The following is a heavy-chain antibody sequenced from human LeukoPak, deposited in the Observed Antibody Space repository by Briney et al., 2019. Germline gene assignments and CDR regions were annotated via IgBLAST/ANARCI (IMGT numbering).Heavy chain of an antibody. Sequence: GGSLRLSCAASGFTFSSYSMNWVRQAPGKGLEWVSSISSSSSYIYYADSVKGRFTISRDNAKNSLYLQMNSLRAEDTAVYYCATRGYCSSTSCPSGYWGQGTLVTVSS. J-gene: IGHJ4*02. CDR3: ATRGYCSSTSCPSGY. CDR1: GFTFSSYS. CDR2: ISSSSSYI. V-gene: IGHV3-21*01. D-gene: IGHD2-2*01.